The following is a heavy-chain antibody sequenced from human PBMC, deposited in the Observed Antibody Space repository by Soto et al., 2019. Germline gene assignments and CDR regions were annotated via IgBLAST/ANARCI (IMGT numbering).Heavy chain of an antibody. CDR3: TTAPTTVYYHGMDV. Sequence: VQLVESGGGVVQPGRSLRLSCAASGFTFSSYGMHWVRQAPGKGLEWVGRIRSITDGGITDDAAPVKGRFTISRDDSKNTLYLQMNSLKTEDTAVYYCTTAPTTVYYHGMDVWGQGTTVTVSS. V-gene: IGHV3-15*01. J-gene: IGHJ6*02. CDR2: IRSITDGGIT. D-gene: IGHD4-4*01. CDR1: GFTFSSYG.